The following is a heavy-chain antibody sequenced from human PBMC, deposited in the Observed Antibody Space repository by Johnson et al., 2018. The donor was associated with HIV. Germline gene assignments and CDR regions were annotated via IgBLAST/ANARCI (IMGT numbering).Heavy chain of an antibody. V-gene: IGHV3-33*08. Sequence: QVQLVESGGGLIQPGGSLRLSCAASGFTFSSSGIHWIRQAPGKGLEWVAFIWYIDSTKYYADSVKGRFTISRDNSKNTLYLQMNSLRAEDTAVYYCASHTEWELSPEVFDIWGQGTMVTVSS. CDR3: ASHTEWELSPEVFDI. CDR2: IWYIDSTK. D-gene: IGHD1-26*01. CDR1: GFTFSSSG. J-gene: IGHJ3*02.